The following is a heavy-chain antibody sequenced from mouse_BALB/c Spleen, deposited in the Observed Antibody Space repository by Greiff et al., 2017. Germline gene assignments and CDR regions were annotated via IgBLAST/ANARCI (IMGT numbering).Heavy chain of an antibody. Sequence: EVQLVESGGGLVQPGGSLKLSCAASGFTFSSYGMSWVRQTPDKRLELVATINSNGGSTYYPDSVKGRFTISRDNAKNTLYLQMSSLKSEDTAMYYCARDYFDYWGQGTTLTVSS. J-gene: IGHJ2*01. CDR2: INSNGGST. V-gene: IGHV5-6-3*01. CDR3: ARDYFDY. CDR1: GFTFSSYG.